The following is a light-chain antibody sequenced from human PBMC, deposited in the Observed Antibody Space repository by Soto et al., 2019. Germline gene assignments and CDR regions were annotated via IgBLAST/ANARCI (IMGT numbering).Light chain of an antibody. CDR3: SSTAGSNNPYV. Sequence: QSALTQPPSASGSPGQSVTISCTGTSSDIDIYNYVSWYQQHPGTAPKLIISEVTKRPSGVPDRFSGSKSGNTASLTVSGLQAEDEAYYYCSSTAGSNNPYVFGTGTKVTVL. CDR1: SSDIDIYNY. V-gene: IGLV2-8*01. J-gene: IGLJ1*01. CDR2: EVT.